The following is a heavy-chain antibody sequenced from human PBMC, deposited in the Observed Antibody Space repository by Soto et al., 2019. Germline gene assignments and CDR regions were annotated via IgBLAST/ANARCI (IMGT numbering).Heavy chain of an antibody. CDR2: IYYSGST. Sequence: PSETLSLTCTVSGGSISSSSYYWGWIRQPPGKGLEWIGSIYYSGSTYYNPSLKSRVTISVDTSKNQFSLKLSSVTAADTAVYYCANVYIAGYYFDYWGQGTLVTVSS. V-gene: IGHV4-39*01. D-gene: IGHD6-13*01. CDR1: GGSISSSSYY. CDR3: ANVYIAGYYFDY. J-gene: IGHJ4*02.